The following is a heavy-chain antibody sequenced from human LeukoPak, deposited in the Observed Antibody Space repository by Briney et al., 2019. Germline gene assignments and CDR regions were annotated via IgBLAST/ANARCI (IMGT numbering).Heavy chain of an antibody. CDR3: ARSLWPADY. CDR2: IKQDGSDK. CDR1: RFTFSDYW. D-gene: IGHD3-10*01. J-gene: IGHJ4*02. V-gene: IGHV3-7*01. Sequence: PGGSLRLSCATSRFTFSDYWMSWVRHSPGKGLEWVADIKQDGSDKKYVDSVKGRFTISRDNAKKSLYLQMDSLRAEDTAVYYCARSLWPADYWGQGTLVTVSS.